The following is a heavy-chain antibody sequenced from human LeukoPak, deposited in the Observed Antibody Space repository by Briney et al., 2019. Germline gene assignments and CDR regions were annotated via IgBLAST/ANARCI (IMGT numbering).Heavy chain of an antibody. CDR2: IKQDGTEK. V-gene: IGHV3-7*04. CDR3: ARGGSDTAMAHDY. D-gene: IGHD5-18*01. CDR1: GFIFSSYW. Sequence: GGSLRLSCAASGFIFSSYWMNWARQAPGKGLEWVAVIKQDGTEKYYVDSVKGRFTISRDNAKNTLYLQVNSLRAEDTAVYFCARGGSDTAMAHDYWGQGTLVTVSS. J-gene: IGHJ4*02.